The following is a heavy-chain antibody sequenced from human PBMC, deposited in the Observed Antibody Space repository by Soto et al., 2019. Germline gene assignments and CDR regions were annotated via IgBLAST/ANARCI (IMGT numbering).Heavy chain of an antibody. J-gene: IGHJ4*02. V-gene: IGHV3-66*01. CDR2: IYSGGST. CDR1: GFTVSSNY. CDR3: ASSGQLARFDY. Sequence: GGSLRLSCAAPGFTVSSNYMSWVRQAPGKGLEWVSVIYSGGSTYYADSVKGRFTISRDNSKNTLYLQMNSLRAEDTAVYYCASSGQLARFDYWGQGTLVTVSS. D-gene: IGHD6-6*01.